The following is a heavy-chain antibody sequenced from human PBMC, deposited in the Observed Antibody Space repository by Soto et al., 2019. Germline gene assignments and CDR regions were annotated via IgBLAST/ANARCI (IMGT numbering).Heavy chain of an antibody. CDR3: ARDMGYCRGGSCFGYYYYGMDV. V-gene: IGHV3-33*01. CDR2: IWCDGSNK. D-gene: IGHD2-15*01. CDR1: GFTFSSYG. J-gene: IGHJ6*02. Sequence: QVQLVESGGGVVQPGRSLRLSCAASGFTFSSYGMHWARQAPGKGLERVAVIWCDGSNKYYADSVKGRFTISRDTSRNALCVQMNGLRAEDTAVYYCARDMGYCRGGSCFGYYYYGMDVWGQGTTVIVSS.